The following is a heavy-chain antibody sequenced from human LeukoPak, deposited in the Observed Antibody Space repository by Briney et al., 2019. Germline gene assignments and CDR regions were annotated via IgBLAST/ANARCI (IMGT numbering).Heavy chain of an antibody. CDR2: ISYDGSNK. J-gene: IGHJ4*02. CDR1: GFTFSSYG. D-gene: IGHD3-9*01. Sequence: PGGSLRLSCAASGFTFSSYGMHWVRQAPGKGLEWVAVISYDGSNKYYADSAKGRFTISRDNSKNTLYPQMNSLRAEDTAVYYCAKDRAYFDWLLEVAYYFDYWGQGTLVTVSS. V-gene: IGHV3-30*18. CDR3: AKDRAYFDWLLEVAYYFDY.